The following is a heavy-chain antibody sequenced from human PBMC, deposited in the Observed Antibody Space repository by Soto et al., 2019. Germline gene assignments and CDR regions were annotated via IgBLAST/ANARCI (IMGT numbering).Heavy chain of an antibody. J-gene: IGHJ4*02. CDR1: GFTFSRYA. CDR2: ISGNGGTT. Sequence: PGGSLRLSCVGSGFTFSRYAMSWVRQAPGKGLEWVSTISGNGGTTYHADSVKGRFTISRDNSKNTLYLQMNSLRAEDTAVYYCANFPLYDYGYHDDFWGQGTLVTVSS. V-gene: IGHV3-23*01. CDR3: ANFPLYDYGYHDDF. D-gene: IGHD4-17*01.